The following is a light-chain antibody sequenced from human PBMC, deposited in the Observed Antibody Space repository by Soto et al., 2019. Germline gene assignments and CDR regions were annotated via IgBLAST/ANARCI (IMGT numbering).Light chain of an antibody. CDR3: HSYDSSLSGSV. J-gene: IGLJ3*02. CDR2: EVS. CDR1: SSDSGAYNY. V-gene: IGLV2-14*01. Sequence: QSALTQPASVSGSPGQSITISCTGTSSDSGAYNYVSWYQQHPGKAPKVMIYEVSNRPSGVSNRFSGSKSDNTASLTISGLRADDEADYYCHSYDSSLSGSVFGGGTKLTVL.